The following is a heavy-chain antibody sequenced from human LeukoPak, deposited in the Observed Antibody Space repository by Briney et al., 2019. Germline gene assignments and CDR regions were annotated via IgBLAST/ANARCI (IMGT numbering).Heavy chain of an antibody. Sequence: ASVKVSCKASGYTFTSYGISWVRQAPGQGLEWMGWISAYNGNTNYAQKLQGRVTMTTDTSTSTAHMELRSLRSDDTAVYYCARASGLPVAGTVLYYYYYMDVWGKGTTVTVSS. D-gene: IGHD6-19*01. J-gene: IGHJ6*03. CDR1: GYTFTSYG. CDR3: ARASGLPVAGTVLYYYYYMDV. V-gene: IGHV1-18*01. CDR2: ISAYNGNT.